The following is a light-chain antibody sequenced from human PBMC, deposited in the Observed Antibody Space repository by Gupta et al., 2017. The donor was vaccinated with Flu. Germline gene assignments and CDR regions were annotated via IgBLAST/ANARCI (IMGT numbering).Light chain of an antibody. CDR2: EAS. J-gene: IGKJ1*01. CDR1: QSISYW. V-gene: IGKV1-5*03. CDR3: HQDSSHPRT. Sequence: DIQMTQSPSTLSASVGDRVTITCRASQSISYWLAWYQQKPGKAPKLLIYEASNLKTGVPSRFSGSGSGTEFTLSISGLQPDDFATYYCHQDSSHPRTFGQGTKVEIK.